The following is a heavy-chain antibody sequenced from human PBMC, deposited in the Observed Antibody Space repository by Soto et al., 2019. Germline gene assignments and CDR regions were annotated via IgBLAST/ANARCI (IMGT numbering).Heavy chain of an antibody. Sequence: SETLSLTFTVSGGSISSYYWSWIRQPAGKGLEWIGRIYTSGSTNYNPSLKSRVTMSVDTSKNQFSLKLSSVTAADTAVYYCAREAEGVLRFLEWLPYYYGMDVWGQGTTVTVSS. V-gene: IGHV4-4*07. D-gene: IGHD3-3*01. J-gene: IGHJ6*02. CDR2: IYTSGST. CDR3: AREAEGVLRFLEWLPYYYGMDV. CDR1: GGSISSYY.